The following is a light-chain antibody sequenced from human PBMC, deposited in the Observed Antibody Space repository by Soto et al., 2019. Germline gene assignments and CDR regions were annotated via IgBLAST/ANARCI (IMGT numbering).Light chain of an antibody. V-gene: IGKV3-20*01. CDR1: QSISDT. CDR3: EQYGSSPRT. J-gene: IGKJ1*01. Sequence: EIVMTQSPATLSVTPGGRATLSCRASQSISDTLAWYQQKPGQAPRLLIYGAPSRATGTPDRFSGSGSGTDFTLTISRLEPEDFAVYYWEQYGSSPRTFGQGTKV. CDR2: GAP.